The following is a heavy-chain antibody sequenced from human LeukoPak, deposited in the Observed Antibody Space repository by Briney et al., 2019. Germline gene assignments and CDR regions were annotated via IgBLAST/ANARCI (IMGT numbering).Heavy chain of an antibody. CDR1: GYSISSGNY. J-gene: IGHJ5*02. V-gene: IGHV4-38-2*02. CDR3: ARSGYYGINWFDP. CDR2: IHHSGST. Sequence: SETLSLTCTVSGYSISSGNYCGWIRQPPEKGLELIGSIHHSGSTYYNPSLKSRVTISVDTSKNQFSLKLSSVTAADTAVYYCARSGYYGINWFDPWGQGTLVTVSS. D-gene: IGHD3-3*01.